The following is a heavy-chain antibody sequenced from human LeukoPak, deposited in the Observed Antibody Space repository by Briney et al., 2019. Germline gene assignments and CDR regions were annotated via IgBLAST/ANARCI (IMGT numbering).Heavy chain of an antibody. CDR2: IYYSGST. J-gene: IGHJ5*02. CDR1: GGSISSYY. D-gene: IGHD3-10*01. Sequence: NASETLSLTCTVSGGSISSYYWSWIRQPPGKGLEWIGYIYYSGSTNYNPSLKSRVTISVDTSKNQFSLKLSSVTAADPAVYYCHRGPLLTKVRSHGNGFDLWGQGTLVTVSS. CDR3: HRGPLLTKVRSHGNGFDL. V-gene: IGHV4-59*01.